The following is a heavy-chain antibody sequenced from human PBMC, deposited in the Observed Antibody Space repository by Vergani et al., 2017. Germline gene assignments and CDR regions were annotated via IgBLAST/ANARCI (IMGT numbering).Heavy chain of an antibody. J-gene: IGHJ5*02. CDR3: ASDTHSGQRADR. CDR2: IQYSENT. Sequence: QVQLQESGPGLVKSSETLYLTCSVSFDSIRNLYCNWIRQPPGKGLEWIGSIQYSENTNYNPSLKTRVTISVETSKNQFSLTLTSVTAADTAVYYCASDTHSGQRADRWGQGILVTVTS. V-gene: IGHV4-59*11. D-gene: IGHD6-19*01. CDR1: FDSIRNLY.